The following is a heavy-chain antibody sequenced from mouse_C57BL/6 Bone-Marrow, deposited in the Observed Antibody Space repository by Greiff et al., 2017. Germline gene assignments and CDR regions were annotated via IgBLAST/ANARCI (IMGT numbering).Heavy chain of an antibody. CDR2: IYPRAGST. Sequence: QVQLQQSGPELVKPGASVKLSCKASGYTFTSYDINWVKQRPGQGLEWIGWIYPRAGSTKYNEKFKGKATLTVDTSSSTAYMELHSLTSEDSAVYFCARGRYYYGSPDYWGQGTTLTVSS. D-gene: IGHD1-1*01. CDR1: GYTFTSYD. CDR3: ARGRYYYGSPDY. J-gene: IGHJ2*01. V-gene: IGHV1-85*01.